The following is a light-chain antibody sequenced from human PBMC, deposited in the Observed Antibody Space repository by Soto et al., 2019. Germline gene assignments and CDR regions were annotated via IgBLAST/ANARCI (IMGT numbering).Light chain of an antibody. CDR2: HNS. CDR1: SSNIGAGYD. Sequence: QSVLTQPPSVSGAAGQRVTISCTGSSSNIGAGYDVHWYQQLPGTAPKLLIYHNSDRPSGVPDRFSGSKSGTSASLAITGLQAEDEADYYCQSYDSGLSAFYVFGTGTKVTVL. CDR3: QSYDSGLSAFYV. J-gene: IGLJ1*01. V-gene: IGLV1-40*01.